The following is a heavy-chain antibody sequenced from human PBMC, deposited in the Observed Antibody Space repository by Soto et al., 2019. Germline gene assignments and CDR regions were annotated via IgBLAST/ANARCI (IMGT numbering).Heavy chain of an antibody. Sequence: PSETLSLTCTVSGCSISSYYWSWIRQPPGKGLEWIGYIYYSGSTNYNPSLKSRVTISVDTSKNQFSLKLSSVTAADTAVYYCARGNGAARHVYWGQGTLVTVSS. D-gene: IGHD6-6*01. CDR1: GCSISSYY. J-gene: IGHJ4*02. CDR3: ARGNGAARHVY. V-gene: IGHV4-59*01. CDR2: IYYSGST.